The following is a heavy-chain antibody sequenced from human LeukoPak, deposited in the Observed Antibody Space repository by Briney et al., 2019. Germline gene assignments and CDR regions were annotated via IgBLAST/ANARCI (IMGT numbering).Heavy chain of an antibody. J-gene: IGHJ4*02. CDR1: GGSIRSYY. Sequence: SETLSLTCTVSGGSIRSYYWSWIRQPPGKGLEWVGYIYYSGSTNYNPSLKSRVTISIDTSRNQCSLKLSSVTAADTAVYYCARVRDRYCSGGSCYSGLAAIDYWGQGTLVTVSS. D-gene: IGHD2-15*01. CDR3: ARVRDRYCSGGSCYSGLAAIDY. CDR2: IYYSGST. V-gene: IGHV4-59*01.